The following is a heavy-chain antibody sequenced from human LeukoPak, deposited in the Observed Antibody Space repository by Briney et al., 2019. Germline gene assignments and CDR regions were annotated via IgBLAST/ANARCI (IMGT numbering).Heavy chain of an antibody. J-gene: IGHJ2*01. CDR3: ARDRSISGWYIDL. Sequence: RRSLRLSCAASGFTFSSYGMHWVRLAPGQGLEWVAVIWYDGSNKYYPDSVQGRFTISRDNSKNTLYLQVNSLRAEDTAVYYCARDRSISGWYIDLWGRGTLVTVSS. CDR2: IWYDGSNK. V-gene: IGHV3-33*01. D-gene: IGHD1-26*01. CDR1: GFTFSSYG.